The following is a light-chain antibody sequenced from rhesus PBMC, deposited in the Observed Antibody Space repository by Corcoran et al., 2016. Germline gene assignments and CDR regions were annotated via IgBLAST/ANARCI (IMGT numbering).Light chain of an antibody. Sequence: EIVMTQSPATLSLSPGERATLSCRASQSVGSSLAWYQQKPGQAPRLLLYGASSRATGIPERFSGSGSGTDFTLTISSLEPEDVAVYYCLQLSNWPWTFGQGTKVEIK. CDR1: QSVGSS. CDR2: GAS. J-gene: IGKJ1*01. CDR3: LQLSNWPWT. V-gene: IGKV3-24*04.